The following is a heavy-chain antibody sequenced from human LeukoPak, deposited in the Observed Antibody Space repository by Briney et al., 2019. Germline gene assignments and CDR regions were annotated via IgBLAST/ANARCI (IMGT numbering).Heavy chain of an antibody. Sequence: SETLSLTCPVSGASVTSDSYFWTWIRQPPGKGLAWIGHVGYFGSTNYSPSLQSRVSISTDASKNQFSLKLNSVTAADSAIYYCAKGGNGYHYWGQGTLVSVSS. V-gene: IGHV4-61*01. J-gene: IGHJ4*02. CDR1: GASVTSDSYF. D-gene: IGHD3-22*01. CDR3: AKGGNGYHY. CDR2: VGYFGST.